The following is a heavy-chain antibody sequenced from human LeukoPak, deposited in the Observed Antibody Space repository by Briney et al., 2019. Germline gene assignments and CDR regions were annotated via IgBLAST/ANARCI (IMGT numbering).Heavy chain of an antibody. J-gene: IGHJ4*02. V-gene: IGHV7-4-1*02. D-gene: IGHD3-10*01. Sequence: ASVKVSCKASGYTFTGYYMHWVRQAPGQGLEWMGWINTNTGNPTYAQGFTGRFVFSLDTSVSTAYLQISSLKAEDTAVYYCARNQFRESDDYWGQGTLVTVSS. CDR2: INTNTGNP. CDR3: ARNQFRESDDY. CDR1: GYTFTGYY.